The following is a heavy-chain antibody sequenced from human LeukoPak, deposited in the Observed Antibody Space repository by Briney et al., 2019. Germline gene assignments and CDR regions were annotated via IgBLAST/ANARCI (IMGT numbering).Heavy chain of an antibody. CDR3: ARFPAIRDSSSWYKVDYYYYMDV. CDR2: IYYSGST. V-gene: IGHV4-38-2*02. D-gene: IGHD6-13*01. CDR1: GYSISSGYY. Sequence: SETLSLTCTVSGYSISSGYYWGWIRQPPGKGLEWIGYIYYSGSTNYNPSLKSRITISVDTSKNQFSLKLSSVTAADTAVYYCARFPAIRDSSSWYKVDYYYYMDVWGKGTTVTVSS. J-gene: IGHJ6*03.